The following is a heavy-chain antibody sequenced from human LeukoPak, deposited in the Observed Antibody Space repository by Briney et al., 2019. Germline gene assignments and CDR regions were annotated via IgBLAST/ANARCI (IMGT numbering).Heavy chain of an antibody. V-gene: IGHV1-18*01. Sequence: ASVKVSCKTSGYTLTNYGITRVRQASGQGLEWMGWISADDGNPKYAQKVQGRVTLITDTSASTAYMELRGLRYDDTAVYYSARVRKNWNYVSYFDYWGQGTLVTVSS. J-gene: IGHJ4*02. CDR3: ARVRKNWNYVSYFDY. CDR1: GYTLTNYG. D-gene: IGHD1-7*01. CDR2: ISADDGNP.